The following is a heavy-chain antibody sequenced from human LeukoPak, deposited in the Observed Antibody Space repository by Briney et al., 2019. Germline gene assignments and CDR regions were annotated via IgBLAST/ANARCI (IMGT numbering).Heavy chain of an antibody. Sequence: ASETLSLTCAVSGYSISSSYYWGWIRPPPGKGLEWIGNIYHSGSTYYNPSLKSRVTISVDTSKNQFSLKLSSVTAADTAVYYCARLKQYQLLSNWFDPWGQGTLVTVSS. CDR2: IYHSGST. CDR1: GYSISSSYY. D-gene: IGHD2-2*01. J-gene: IGHJ5*02. V-gene: IGHV4-38-2*01. CDR3: ARLKQYQLLSNWFDP.